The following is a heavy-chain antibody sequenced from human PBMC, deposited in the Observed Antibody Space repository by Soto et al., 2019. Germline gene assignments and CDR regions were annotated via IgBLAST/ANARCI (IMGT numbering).Heavy chain of an antibody. CDR1: GFTFRTYY. V-gene: IGHV3-21*01. D-gene: IGHD6-6*01. CDR2: ISAGSSNI. J-gene: IGHJ4*02. CDR3: VRQYPSSSRHFDH. Sequence: GGSLRLSCAASGFTFRTYYMIWVRQAPGKGLEWVASISAGSSNIYYAPSVKGRFTISRDNAKNLLSLQTNSLRADDTAVYYCVRQYPSSSRHFDHWGQGTLVTVSS.